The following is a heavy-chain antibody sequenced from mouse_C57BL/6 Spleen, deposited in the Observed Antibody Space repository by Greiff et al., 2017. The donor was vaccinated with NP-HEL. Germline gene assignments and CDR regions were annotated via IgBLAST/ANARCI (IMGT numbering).Heavy chain of an antibody. CDR2: FHHYNDDT. J-gene: IGHJ2*01. Sequence: QVHVKQSGAELVKPGASVKMSCKASGYTFTTYPIEWMKQNHGKSLEWIGNFHHYNDDTKYNEKFKGKATLTVEKSYSTVYMELSRLTSDDSAVYYCAIYYYDVVYWGQGTTLTVSS. D-gene: IGHD2-4*01. CDR1: GYTFTTYP. CDR3: AIYYYDVVY. V-gene: IGHV1-47*01.